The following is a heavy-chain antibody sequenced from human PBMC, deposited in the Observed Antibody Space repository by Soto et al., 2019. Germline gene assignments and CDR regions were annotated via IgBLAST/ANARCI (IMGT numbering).Heavy chain of an antibody. D-gene: IGHD3-22*01. CDR3: AKADSRLYYDSTRGGYYFDY. CDR2: ISYDGSNK. J-gene: IGHJ4*02. V-gene: IGHV3-30*18. Sequence: PGGSLRLSCAASGFTFSSYGMHWVRQAPGKGLEWVAVISYDGSNKYYADSVKGRFTISRDNSKNTLYLQMNSLRAEDTAVYYCAKADSRLYYDSTRGGYYFDYWGQGTLVTVSS. CDR1: GFTFSSYG.